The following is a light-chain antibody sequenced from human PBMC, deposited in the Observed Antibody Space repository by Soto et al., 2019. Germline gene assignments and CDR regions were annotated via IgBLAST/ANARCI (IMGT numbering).Light chain of an antibody. Sequence: SDSASTVSLNMLNLGPITFRASQTISSWLAWYQQKPGKAPKLLIYKASTLKSGVPSRFSGSGSGTEFTLTISSLQPDDFATYCCQHAKSYSDRLGERTKVAIK. CDR2: KAS. V-gene: IGKV1-5*03. CDR1: QTISSW. J-gene: IGKJ4*02. CDR3: QHAKSYSDR.